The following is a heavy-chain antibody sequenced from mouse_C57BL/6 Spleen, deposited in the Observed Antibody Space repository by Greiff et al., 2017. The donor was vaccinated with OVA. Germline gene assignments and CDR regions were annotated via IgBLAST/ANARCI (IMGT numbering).Heavy chain of an antibody. CDR2: IHPNSGST. CDR3: ARRPISFFDY. V-gene: IGHV1-64*01. Sequence: QVQLQQPGAELVKPGASVKLSCKASGYTFTSYWMHWVKQRPGQGLEWIGMIHPNSGSTNYNEKFKSKATLTVDKSSSTAYMELRSLTSEDSAVYYCARRPISFFDYWGQGTTLTVSS. CDR1: GYTFTSYW. J-gene: IGHJ2*01.